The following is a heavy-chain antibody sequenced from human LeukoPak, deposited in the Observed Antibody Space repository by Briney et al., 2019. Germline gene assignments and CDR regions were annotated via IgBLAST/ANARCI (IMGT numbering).Heavy chain of an antibody. CDR2: ISPSGGST. V-gene: IGHV1-46*01. D-gene: IGHD2-21*02. J-gene: IGHJ5*02. Sequence: ASVKVSCKAFGYTFTSNYMHWVRQAPGQGPEWMGVISPSGGSTTYAQKFQGRVTLTRDMSTSTDYLELRSLRSDDTAVYYCASTPYCGGDCYRNWFDPWGQGTLVTVSS. CDR1: GYTFTSNY. CDR3: ASTPYCGGDCYRNWFDP.